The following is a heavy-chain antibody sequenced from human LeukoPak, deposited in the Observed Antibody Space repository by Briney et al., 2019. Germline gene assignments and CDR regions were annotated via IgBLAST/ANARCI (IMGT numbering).Heavy chain of an antibody. V-gene: IGHV4-59*08. CDR2: IYYSGNT. CDR1: GDSISSYY. CDR3: ARHGTSWTFDY. J-gene: IGHJ4*02. D-gene: IGHD6-13*01. Sequence: SETLSLTCTVSGDSISSYYWSWIRQSPGKGLEWIGYIYYSGNTIYNPSLKSRVTISIDTSKNQFSLKLSSVTAADTAVYYCARHGTSWTFDYWGQGTLVTVSS.